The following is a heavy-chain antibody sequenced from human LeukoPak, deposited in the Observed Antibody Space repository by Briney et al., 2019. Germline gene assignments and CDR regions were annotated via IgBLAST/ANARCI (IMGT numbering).Heavy chain of an antibody. Sequence: SETLSLTCGVSGGSVTSTNWWTWVRQPPGKGLEWIGEVHLDGRTNYNPSLKSRLTMSADLSENHVSLKLTSVTAADTAVYYCARGHQIGDYTEKNNLQFDYWGQGTLVTVSS. J-gene: IGHJ4*02. CDR2: VHLDGRT. CDR3: ARGHQIGDYTEKNNLQFDY. D-gene: IGHD4-17*01. V-gene: IGHV4-4*02. CDR1: GGSVTSTNW.